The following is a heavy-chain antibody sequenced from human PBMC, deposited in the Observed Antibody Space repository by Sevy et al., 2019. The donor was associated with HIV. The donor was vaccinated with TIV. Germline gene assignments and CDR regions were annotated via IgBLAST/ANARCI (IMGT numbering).Heavy chain of an antibody. Sequence: GGSLRLSCAASGFTFSSYGMHWVRQAPGKGLEWVAFIQYDGSNKYYADSVKRRFTVSRDSSKNTLYLQLNSLRGDDTAVYYCAKDGTGFVAAPYNWFDPWGQGTLVTVSS. V-gene: IGHV3-30*02. CDR1: GFTFSSYG. D-gene: IGHD6-6*01. CDR2: IQYDGSNK. J-gene: IGHJ5*02. CDR3: AKDGTGFVAAPYNWFDP.